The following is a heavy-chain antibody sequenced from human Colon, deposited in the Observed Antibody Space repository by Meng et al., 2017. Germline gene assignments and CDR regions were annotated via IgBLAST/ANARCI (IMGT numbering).Heavy chain of an antibody. J-gene: IGHJ4*02. V-gene: IGHV4-4*02. CDR3: ASFPPPGKQWLVTDY. D-gene: IGHD6-19*01. CDR1: GGSISSSNW. CDR2: IYHSGST. Sequence: GRWRVPGPCLVKPSGPLSLTCAVSGGSISSSNWWSWVRQPPGKGLEWIGEIYHSGSTNYNPSLKSRVTISVDKSKNQFSLKLSSVTAADTAVYYCASFPPPGKQWLVTDYWGQGTLVTVSS.